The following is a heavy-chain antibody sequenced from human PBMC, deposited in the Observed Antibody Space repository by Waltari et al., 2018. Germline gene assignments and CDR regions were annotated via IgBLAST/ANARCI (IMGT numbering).Heavy chain of an antibody. CDR2: ISGSGGST. V-gene: IGHV3-23*01. CDR3: AKVGGYCSSTSCHYYYYMDV. Sequence: EVQLLESGGGLVQPGGSLRLSCAASGFTFSSYAMSWVRQAPGKGLEWVSAISGSGGSTNYGYSVKGRFTISRDNSKNTLYLQMNSLRAEDTAVYYCAKVGGYCSSTSCHYYYYMDVWGKGTTVTISS. D-gene: IGHD2-2*01. CDR1: GFTFSSYA. J-gene: IGHJ6*03.